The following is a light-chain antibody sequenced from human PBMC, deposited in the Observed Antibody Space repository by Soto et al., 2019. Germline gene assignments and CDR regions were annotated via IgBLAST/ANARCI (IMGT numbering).Light chain of an antibody. V-gene: IGKV3-11*01. CDR2: DAS. J-gene: IGKJ1*01. Sequence: EIVLTQSPATLSSSPGERATLSCRASQSVSSYLAWYQQKPGQAPRLLIYDASNRATGVPARFSGSGSGPDFTLTISSLEPEDFAVYYCQQRSNWPRTFGQGTKVEIK. CDR3: QQRSNWPRT. CDR1: QSVSSY.